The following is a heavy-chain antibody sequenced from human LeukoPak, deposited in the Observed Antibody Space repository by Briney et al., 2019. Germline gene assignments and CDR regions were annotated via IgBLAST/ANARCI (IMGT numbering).Heavy chain of an antibody. Sequence: HAGGSLRLSCTASGFTFTSYAMHWVRQAPGKGLEWVAVISYDASNKYYADSVKGRFTISRDNSKNTLYLQMNSLRVEDTAGYYCARGGYCNSPTRYPEDYFDYWGQGTLVTVSS. CDR1: GFTFTSYA. CDR3: ARGGYCNSPTRYPEDYFDY. D-gene: IGHD2-2*01. CDR2: ISYDASNK. J-gene: IGHJ4*02. V-gene: IGHV3-30*04.